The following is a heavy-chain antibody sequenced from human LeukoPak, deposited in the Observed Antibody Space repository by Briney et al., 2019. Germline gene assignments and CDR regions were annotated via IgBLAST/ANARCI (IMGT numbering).Heavy chain of an antibody. CDR3: AKGKQWQNYYGMDV. V-gene: IGHV3-23*01. J-gene: IGHJ6*02. CDR2: ISGSGGST. Sequence: GGSLRLSCAASGFTFSSYAMSWVRQAPGKGLEWVSAISGSGGSTYYADSVKGRFTISRDNSKNTLYLQMNSLRAEDTAVYYCAKGKQWQNYYGMDVWGQGTTVTVSS. D-gene: IGHD6-19*01. CDR1: GFTFSSYA.